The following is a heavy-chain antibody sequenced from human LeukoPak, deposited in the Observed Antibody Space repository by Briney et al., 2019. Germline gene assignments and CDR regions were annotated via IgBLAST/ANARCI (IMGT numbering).Heavy chain of an antibody. D-gene: IGHD2-2*02. CDR3: ARGSRYCSSTSCYNADY. CDR2: MNPNSGNT. V-gene: IGHV1-8*01. J-gene: IGHJ4*02. Sequence: GASVKVSCKASGYTFTSYDINWVRQATGEGLEWMGWMNPNSGNTGYAQKFQGRVTMTRNTSISTAYMEVSSLRSEDTAVYYCARGSRYCSSTSCYNADYWGQGTLVTVSS. CDR1: GYTFTSYD.